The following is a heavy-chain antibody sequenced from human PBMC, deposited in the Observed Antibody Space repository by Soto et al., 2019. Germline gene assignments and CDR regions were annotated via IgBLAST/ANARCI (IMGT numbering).Heavy chain of an antibody. J-gene: IGHJ4*02. CDR3: AKDRYYYGSGSYFEFDY. CDR1: GFIFSSYA. Sequence: PGGSLRLSCAASGFIFSSYAMSWVRQAPGKGLEWVSGISESGSRTYYADSVKGRFTISRDNSKNTLYLQMNSLRAEDTAVYYCAKDRYYYGSGSYFEFDYWGQGTLVTVSS. CDR2: ISESGSRT. V-gene: IGHV3-23*01. D-gene: IGHD3-10*01.